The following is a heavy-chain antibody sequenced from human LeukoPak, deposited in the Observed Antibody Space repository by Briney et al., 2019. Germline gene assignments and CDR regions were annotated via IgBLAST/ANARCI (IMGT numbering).Heavy chain of an antibody. J-gene: IGHJ4*02. Sequence: GGSLRLSCAASGFTFSSYSMSWVRQAPGKGLEWVSYITSSSGTIYYADSVKGRFTISRDNAKKSLYLQMNSLRAEDTAVYYCARDHLWAFDYWGQGTLVTVSS. V-gene: IGHV3-48*01. CDR2: ITSSSGTI. D-gene: IGHD2-21*01. CDR3: ARDHLWAFDY. CDR1: GFTFSSYS.